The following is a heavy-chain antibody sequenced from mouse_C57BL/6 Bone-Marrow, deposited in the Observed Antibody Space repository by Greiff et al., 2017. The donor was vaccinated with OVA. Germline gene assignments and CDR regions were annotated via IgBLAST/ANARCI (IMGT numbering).Heavy chain of an antibody. V-gene: IGHV1-15*01. J-gene: IGHJ4*01. D-gene: IGHD2-5*01. CDR2: IDPETGGT. CDR1: GYTFTDYE. CDR3: TRGYSNYYAMDY. Sequence: QVQLKESGAELVRPGASVTLSCTASGYTFTDYEMHWVKQTPVHGLEWIGAIDPETGGTAYNQKFKGKAILTADKSSSTAYMELRSLTSDDSAVYYCTRGYSNYYAMDYWGQGTSVTVSS.